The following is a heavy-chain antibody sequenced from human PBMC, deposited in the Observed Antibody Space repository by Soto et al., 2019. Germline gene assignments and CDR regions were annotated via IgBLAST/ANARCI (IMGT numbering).Heavy chain of an antibody. D-gene: IGHD5-12*01. CDR2: IGTADDT. J-gene: IGHJ6*02. CDR3: TRVALSDYTMDV. CDR1: GFTFSSYD. Sequence: GGSLRPSCAASGFTFSSYDLYWVSQAPGKGLEWVASIGTADDTYYPGSVEGRFTISRDNTKNSFYLQLNSLRPGDTAVYYCTRVALSDYTMDVWGQGTTVTVSS. V-gene: IGHV3-13*01.